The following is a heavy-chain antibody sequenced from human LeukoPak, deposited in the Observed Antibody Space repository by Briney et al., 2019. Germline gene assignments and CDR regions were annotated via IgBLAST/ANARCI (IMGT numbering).Heavy chain of an antibody. J-gene: IGHJ4*02. V-gene: IGHV3-23*01. CDR1: GFTFSSYS. D-gene: IGHD2-15*01. Sequence: GGSLRLSCAASGFTFSSYSMSWVRQAPGKGLEWVSAISGSGGSTYYADSVKGRFTISRHNSKNTLYLQMNRLRAEDTAVYYCARDGGYCSGGSCHWVTTGGERFDYWGQGTLVTVSS. CDR2: ISGSGGST. CDR3: ARDGGYCSGGSCHWVTTGGERFDY.